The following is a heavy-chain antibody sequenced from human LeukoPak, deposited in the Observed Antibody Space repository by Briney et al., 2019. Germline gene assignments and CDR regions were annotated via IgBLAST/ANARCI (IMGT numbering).Heavy chain of an antibody. V-gene: IGHV5-51*01. J-gene: IGHJ3*02. Sequence: GESLKISCKDSGYSFTNYWIGWVRQMPGRGLEWMGIIYPGDSDTRYSPSFQGQVTISADKSINTAYLQWSSLKASDTAMYYCARPLAYCGGNCYRTFDIWGHGTMVTVSS. CDR3: ARPLAYCGGNCYRTFDI. CDR2: IYPGDSDT. D-gene: IGHD2-21*01. CDR1: GYSFTNYW.